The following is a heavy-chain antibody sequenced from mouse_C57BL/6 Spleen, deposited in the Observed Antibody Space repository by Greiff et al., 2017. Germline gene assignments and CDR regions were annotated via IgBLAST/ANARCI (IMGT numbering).Heavy chain of an antibody. Sequence: EVQGVESGGGLVQPKGSLKLSCAASGFTFNTYAMHWVRQAPGKGLEWVARIRSKSSNYATYYADSVKDRFTISRDDSQSMLYLQMNNLKTEDTAMYYCVRVIYYDYDEGFAYWGQGTLVTVSA. CDR1: GFTFNTYA. V-gene: IGHV10-3*01. D-gene: IGHD2-4*01. CDR2: IRSKSSNYAT. J-gene: IGHJ3*01. CDR3: VRVIYYDYDEGFAY.